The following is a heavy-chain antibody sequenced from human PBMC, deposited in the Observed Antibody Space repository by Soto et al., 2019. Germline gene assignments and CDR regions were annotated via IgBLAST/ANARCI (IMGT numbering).Heavy chain of an antibody. V-gene: IGHV1-69*06. CDR2: IIPIFGTA. Sequence: QVQLVQSGAEVKKPGSSVKVSCKASGGTFSNYAINWVRQAPGQGLEWKGGIIPIFGTANYAQKFQGRVTITADKSTSTAYMELSSLRSEDTAVYYCARDFVFRYFGWLPSTSRPNYYYGMDVWGQGTTVTVSS. CDR1: GGTFSNYA. CDR3: ARDFVFRYFGWLPSTSRPNYYYGMDV. D-gene: IGHD3-9*01. J-gene: IGHJ6*02.